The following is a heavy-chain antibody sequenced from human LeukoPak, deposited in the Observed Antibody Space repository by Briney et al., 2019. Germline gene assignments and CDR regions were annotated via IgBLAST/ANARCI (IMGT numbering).Heavy chain of an antibody. V-gene: IGHV5-51*01. D-gene: IGHD2-2*01. CDR3: ARKYCSSTSREYDAFDI. CDR1: GYIFTSYW. J-gene: IGHJ3*02. CDR2: IYPGDSDT. Sequence: GESLKISCKGSGYIFTSYWIGWVRQMPGKGLEWMGIIYPGDSDTRYSPSFQGQVTISADKSISTAYLQWSSLKASDTAMYYCARKYCSSTSREYDAFDIWGQGTMVTVSS.